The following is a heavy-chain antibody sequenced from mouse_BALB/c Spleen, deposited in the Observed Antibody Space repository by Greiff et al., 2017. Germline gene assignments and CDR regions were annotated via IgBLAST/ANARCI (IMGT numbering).Heavy chain of an antibody. V-gene: IGHV5-17*02. D-gene: IGHD2-2*01. CDR3: AREWLPYYAMDY. CDR2: ISSGSSTI. Sequence: EVQGVESGGGLVQPGGSRKLSCAASGFTFSSFGMHWVRQAPEKGLEWVAYISSGSSTIYYADTVKGRFTISRDNPKNTLFLQMTSLRSEDTAMYYCAREWLPYYAMDYWGQGTSVTVSS. CDR1: GFTFSSFG. J-gene: IGHJ4*01.